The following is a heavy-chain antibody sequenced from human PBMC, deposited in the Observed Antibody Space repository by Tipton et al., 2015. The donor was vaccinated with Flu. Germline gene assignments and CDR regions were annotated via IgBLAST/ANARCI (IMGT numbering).Heavy chain of an antibody. CDR1: GFTVSSNY. J-gene: IGHJ2*01. V-gene: IGHV3-66*01. Sequence: SLRLSCAASGFTVSSNYMSWVRQAPGKGLEWVSVIYSGGSTYYADSVKGRFTISRDNSKNTLYPQMNSLRAEDTAVYYCAKVAGTIFGVVVSYWYFDLWGRGTLVTVSS. D-gene: IGHD3-3*01. CDR2: IYSGGST. CDR3: AKVAGTIFGVVVSYWYFDL.